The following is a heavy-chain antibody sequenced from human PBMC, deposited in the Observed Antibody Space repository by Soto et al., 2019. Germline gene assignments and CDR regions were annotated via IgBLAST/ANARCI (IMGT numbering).Heavy chain of an antibody. J-gene: IGHJ5*02. CDR2: IIPIIGII. CDR1: GGTFSTYT. CDR3: AGDPDSHYNDSHASSYP. D-gene: IGHD4-4*01. Sequence: QVQLVQSGAEVKKPGSSVKVSCKASGGTFSTYTITWVRQAPGQGREWMGRIIPIIGIINYAQKFQGRVNISADKFTGTAYMELTGLRSDDTAVYYCAGDPDSHYNDSHASSYPWGQGTLVTVSS. V-gene: IGHV1-69*08.